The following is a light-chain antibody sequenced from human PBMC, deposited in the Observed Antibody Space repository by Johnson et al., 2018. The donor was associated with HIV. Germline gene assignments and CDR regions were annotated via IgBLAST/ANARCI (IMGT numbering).Light chain of an antibody. J-gene: IGLJ1*01. V-gene: IGLV1-51*01. CDR3: GTWDSSLSAGV. Sequence: QSVLTQPPSVSAAPGQKVTIYCSGSSSNIGNNRVSWYQQLPGTAPKLLIYDNNKRPSGIPDRFSGSKSGTSATLGITGLQTGDEADYYCGTWDSSLSAGVFGAGTNVTVL. CDR2: DNN. CDR1: SSNIGNNR.